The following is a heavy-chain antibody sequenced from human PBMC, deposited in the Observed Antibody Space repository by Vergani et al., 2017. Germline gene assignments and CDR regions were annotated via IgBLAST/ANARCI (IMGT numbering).Heavy chain of an antibody. V-gene: IGHV4-39*07. CDR2: IYYSGST. D-gene: IGHD3-22*01. CDR1: GGSISSSSYY. Sequence: QLQLQESGPGLVKPSETLSLTCTVSGGSISSSSYYWGWIRQPPGKWLEWIGSIYYSGSTYYNPFLKRRVTISVDTSKNQFSLKLSSVTAADTAVYYCARDSHDSSGWNYYMDVWGKGTTVTVSS. CDR3: ARDSHDSSGWNYYMDV. J-gene: IGHJ6*03.